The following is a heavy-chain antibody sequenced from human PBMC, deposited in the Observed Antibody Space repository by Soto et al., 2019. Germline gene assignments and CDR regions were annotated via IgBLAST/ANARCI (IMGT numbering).Heavy chain of an antibody. CDR1: GGSISSYY. J-gene: IGHJ3*02. CDR3: ARADTYSSGWYGDFDI. D-gene: IGHD6-19*01. V-gene: IGHV4-59*01. CDR2: IYYSGST. Sequence: SETLSLTCTVSGGSISSYYWSWIRQPPGKGLEWIGYIYYSGSTNYNPSLKSRVTISVDTSKNQFSLKLSSVTAADTAVYYCARADTYSSGWYGDFDIWGQGTMVTVSS.